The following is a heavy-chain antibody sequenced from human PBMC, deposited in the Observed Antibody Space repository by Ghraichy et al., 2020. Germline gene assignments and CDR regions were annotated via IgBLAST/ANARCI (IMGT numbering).Heavy chain of an antibody. CDR3: ARDSPPTIDY. CDR1: GFKFNMYS. CDR2: IGSSGGPT. J-gene: IGHJ4*02. D-gene: IGHD5-12*01. Sequence: GGSLRLSCAASGFKFNMYSMNWVRQAPGRGLEWVSYIGSSGGPTHYADSLKGRITISRDNAKNSLFLQISNLRVEDTAIYYCARDSPPTIDYWGQGALVTVSS. V-gene: IGHV3-48*01.